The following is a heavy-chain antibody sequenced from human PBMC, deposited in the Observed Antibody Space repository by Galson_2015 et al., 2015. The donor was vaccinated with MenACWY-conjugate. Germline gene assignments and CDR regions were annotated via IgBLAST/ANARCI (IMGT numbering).Heavy chain of an antibody. D-gene: IGHD6-19*01. Sequence: SLRLSCAASGFTFSSNRMHWVRQAPGKGLEWVSYISSSSSTIYYADSVKGRFTTSRDNAKNSLYLQMNSLRAEDTAVYYCAERQWLVTWGQRTLVTVSS. CDR2: ISSSSSTI. V-gene: IGHV3-48*01. J-gene: IGHJ5*02. CDR3: AERQWLVT. CDR1: GFTFSSNR.